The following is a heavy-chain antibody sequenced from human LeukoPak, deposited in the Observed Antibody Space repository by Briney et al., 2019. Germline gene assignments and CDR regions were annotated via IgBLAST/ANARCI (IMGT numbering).Heavy chain of an antibody. J-gene: IGHJ6*02. CDR3: ARSRYSGYDSGYYYYGMDV. V-gene: IGHV3-30-3*01. CDR2: ISYDGSNK. D-gene: IGHD5-12*01. CDR1: GFTFSSYA. Sequence: PGGSLRLSCAASGFTFSSYAMHWVRQAPGKGLEWVAVISYDGSNKYYADSVKGRFTISRDNSKNTLYLQMNSLRAEDTAVYYCARSRYSGYDSGYYYYGMDVWGQGTTVTVSS.